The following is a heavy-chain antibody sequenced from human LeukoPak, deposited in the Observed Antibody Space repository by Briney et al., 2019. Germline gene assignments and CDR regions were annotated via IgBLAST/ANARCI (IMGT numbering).Heavy chain of an antibody. CDR3: AKDPLTLLPGTHFDY. V-gene: IGHV3-23*01. D-gene: IGHD1-14*01. J-gene: IGHJ4*02. CDR2: ISGSGGST. CDR1: GFTFSSYA. Sequence: QPGGSLRLTCAASGFTFSSYAMSRVRQAPGKGLEWVSAISGSGGSTYYADSVKGRFTISRDNSKNTLYLQMNSLRAEDTAVYYSAKDPLTLLPGTHFDYWGQGTLVTVSS.